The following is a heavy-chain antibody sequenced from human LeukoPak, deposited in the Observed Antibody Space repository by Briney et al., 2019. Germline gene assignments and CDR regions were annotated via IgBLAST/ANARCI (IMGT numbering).Heavy chain of an antibody. CDR1: GFAFSSYA. V-gene: IGHV3-23*01. Sequence: GGSLRLSCAASGFAFSSYAMSWVRQAPGKGLEWVSTFSISAGSTFYADSVKGRFTVSRDNSKNTLYLQMNSLRAEDTAVYYCAKAIYGTGWSKNDCWGQGTLVTVSS. CDR2: FSISAGST. CDR3: AKAIYGTGWSKNDC. J-gene: IGHJ4*02. D-gene: IGHD6-13*01.